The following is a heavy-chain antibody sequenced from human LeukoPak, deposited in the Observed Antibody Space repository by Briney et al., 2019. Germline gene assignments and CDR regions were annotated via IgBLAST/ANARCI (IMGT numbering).Heavy chain of an antibody. CDR2: IFYSGST. V-gene: IGHV4-59*01. CDR1: GGSISSYY. D-gene: IGHD5-18*01. Sequence: SETLSLTCTVSGGSISSYYWSWIRQPPGKGLEWIGYIFYSGSTHYNPSLKSRATISVDTSKNQFSLKLSSVTAADTAVYYCARDKQPGDYWGQGTLVTVSS. J-gene: IGHJ4*02. CDR3: ARDKQPGDY.